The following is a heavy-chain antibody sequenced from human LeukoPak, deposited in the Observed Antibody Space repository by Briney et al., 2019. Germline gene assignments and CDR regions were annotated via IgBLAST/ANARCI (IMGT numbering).Heavy chain of an antibody. CDR1: GYTFTGYY. V-gene: IGHV1-2*06. CDR3: ARGALMNDY. J-gene: IGHJ4*02. CDR2: INPNSGGT. Sequence: ASVKVSCKASGYTFTGYYMHWVRRAPGQGLEWMGRINPNSGGTNYAQNFHGRINKTRHTSISTAYMELSRLRSDDTAVYYCARGALMNDYWGQGTLVTVSS.